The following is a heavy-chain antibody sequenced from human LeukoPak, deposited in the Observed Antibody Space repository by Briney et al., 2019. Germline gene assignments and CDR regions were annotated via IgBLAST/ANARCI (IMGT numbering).Heavy chain of an antibody. Sequence: SETLSLTCTVSGFSVNSGSYYWNWLRQPPGKGLEWIGYISYSGSTNYNPSVKSRATISVDTSKNQFSLKLSSVTAADTAVYYCARESPYYGSGSRDNWFDPWGQGTLVTVSS. J-gene: IGHJ5*02. CDR3: ARESPYYGSGSRDNWFDP. CDR1: GFSVNSGSYY. V-gene: IGHV4-61*01. CDR2: ISYSGST. D-gene: IGHD3-10*01.